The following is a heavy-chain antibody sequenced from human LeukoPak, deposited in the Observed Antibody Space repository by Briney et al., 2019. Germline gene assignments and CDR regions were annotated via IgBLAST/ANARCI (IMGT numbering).Heavy chain of an antibody. Sequence: PSETLSLTCAVYGGSFSGYYWSWIRQPPGKGLEWIGEINHSGSTNYNPSLKSRVTISVDTSKNQFSLKLSSVTAADTAVYYCARDLSLWFREYAFDYWGQGTLVTVSS. CDR3: ARDLSLWFREYAFDY. D-gene: IGHD3-10*01. J-gene: IGHJ4*02. CDR1: GGSFSGYY. CDR2: INHSGST. V-gene: IGHV4-34*01.